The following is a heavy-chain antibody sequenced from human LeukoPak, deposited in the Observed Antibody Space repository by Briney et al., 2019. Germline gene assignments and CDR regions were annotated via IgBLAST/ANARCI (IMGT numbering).Heavy chain of an antibody. CDR3: AKDSFSQNGIFDALDI. V-gene: IGHV3-21*01. CDR2: ISSSSSYI. CDR1: GFTFSSYS. D-gene: IGHD1-1*01. J-gene: IGHJ3*02. Sequence: GGSLRLSCAASGFTFSSYSMNWVRQAPGKGLEWVSSISSSSSYIYYADSVKGRFTISRDNAKNTLNLQMNSLRAEDTAVYYCAKDSFSQNGIFDALDIWGQGTRVTVSS.